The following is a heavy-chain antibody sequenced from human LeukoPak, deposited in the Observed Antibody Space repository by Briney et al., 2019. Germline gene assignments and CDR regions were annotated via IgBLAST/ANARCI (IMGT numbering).Heavy chain of an antibody. V-gene: IGHV3-21*01. CDR2: ISGSSSYI. CDR1: GFTFSSYS. CDR3: ARKTYYYDSSGYPFGY. Sequence: GGSLRLSCAASGFTFSSYSMNWVRQAPGKGLEWVSSISGSSSYIYYADSVKGRFTISRDNAKNSLYVQMNSLRAEDTAVYYCARKTYYYDSSGYPFGYWGQGTLVTVSS. J-gene: IGHJ4*02. D-gene: IGHD3-22*01.